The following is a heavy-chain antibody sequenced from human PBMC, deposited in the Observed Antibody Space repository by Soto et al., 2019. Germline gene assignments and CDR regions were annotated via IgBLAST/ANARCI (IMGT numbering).Heavy chain of an antibody. CDR2: IKSRTDGGTT. CDR3: ATSPGFFEWSPFDF. J-gene: IGHJ4*02. Sequence: EVQLVESGGGSVKPGGSLTLSCAASGLTFNNAWMSWVRQAPGKGLEWVGHIKSRTDGGTTDYAAPVKGRFVISRDDSKNTVYLQMNSLKGEDKAFYYCATSPGFFEWSPFDFWGPGTLVTVSS. D-gene: IGHD3-9*01. CDR1: GLTFNNAW. V-gene: IGHV3-15*01.